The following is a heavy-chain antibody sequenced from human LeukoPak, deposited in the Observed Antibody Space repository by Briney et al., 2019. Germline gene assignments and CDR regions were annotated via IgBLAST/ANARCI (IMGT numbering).Heavy chain of an antibody. Sequence: PSETLSLTCTVYGGSFSGYYWSWIRQPPGRGLEWIGEINHSGSTNYKPSLKSRVTLSLDTSRNQFSLKLTSVTAADTAVYYCARGGEGHYFGSASQDYWGQGTLATVSS. CDR2: INHSGST. D-gene: IGHD3-10*01. CDR1: GGSFSGYY. J-gene: IGHJ4*02. CDR3: ARGGEGHYFGSASQDY. V-gene: IGHV4-34*01.